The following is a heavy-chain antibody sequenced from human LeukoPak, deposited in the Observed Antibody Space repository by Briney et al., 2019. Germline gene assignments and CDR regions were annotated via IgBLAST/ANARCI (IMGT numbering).Heavy chain of an antibody. Sequence: SQTLSLTCAVSGGSISSSDYSWNWIRQPLGKGLEWIGYMYYSGSTQYNPSLKSRVTISVDTPKNQFSLKLSSVTAADTAVYYCARDHYGSGSPFDYWGQGTLVTVSS. D-gene: IGHD3-10*01. J-gene: IGHJ4*02. V-gene: IGHV4-30-4*07. CDR3: ARDHYGSGSPFDY. CDR2: MYYSGST. CDR1: GGSISSSDYS.